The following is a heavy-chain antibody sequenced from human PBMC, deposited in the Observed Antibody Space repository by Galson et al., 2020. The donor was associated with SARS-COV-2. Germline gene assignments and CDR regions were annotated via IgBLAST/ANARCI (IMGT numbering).Heavy chain of an antibody. V-gene: IGHV3-33*01. CDR3: ARGVDEVYSSNWYEDWFDP. D-gene: IGHD6-13*01. J-gene: IGHJ5*02. Sequence: GGPLRLSCAASGFTFSSYGMHWVRLAPGKGLEWVAVSCYVGSNQYSAHSAKGRFTISRDNSKNALYLQMNSLRAEDTAVYYWARGVDEVYSSNWYEDWFDPWGQGTLVTVSS. CDR1: GFTFSSYG. CDR2: SCYVGSNQ.